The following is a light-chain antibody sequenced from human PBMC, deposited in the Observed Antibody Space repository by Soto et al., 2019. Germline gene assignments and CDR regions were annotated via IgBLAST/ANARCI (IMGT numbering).Light chain of an antibody. CDR3: QSYDATNQV. CDR1: SGSIASNY. CDR2: EGN. J-gene: IGLJ3*02. Sequence: NFMLTQPHSVSESPGKTVIISCTRSSGSIASNYVQWYQQRPGSSPTTVIYEGNQRPSGVPDRFSGSIDSSSNSAFLTISGLETEDEADYFCQSYDATNQVFGGGTKLTVL. V-gene: IGLV6-57*01.